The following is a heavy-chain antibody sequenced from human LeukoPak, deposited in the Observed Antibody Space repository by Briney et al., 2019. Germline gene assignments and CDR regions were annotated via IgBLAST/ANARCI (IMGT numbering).Heavy chain of an antibody. CDR3: ARHYDGRGSGSYYEDY. Sequence: PSETLSLTCTVSGGSISSHYWSWIRQPPGKGLQWVGDTNHVGSTDYNPSLKSRVTISIDTSKKHFSLKLSTVTAADTAVYYCARHYDGRGSGSYYEDYSGQGTLVIVSS. J-gene: IGHJ4*02. V-gene: IGHV4-59*08. CDR1: GGSISSHY. D-gene: IGHD1-26*01. CDR2: TNHVGST.